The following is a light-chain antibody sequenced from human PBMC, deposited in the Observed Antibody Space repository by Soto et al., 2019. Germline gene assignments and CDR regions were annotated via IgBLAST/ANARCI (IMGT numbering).Light chain of an antibody. Sequence: QSALTQPASVSGSPGQSITISCTGTSSDVGSYNYVSWYQQYPDKAPKLMIYDVSNRPSGVSYRFSGSKSGNTASLTISGLQAEDVADYYCSSYTTSSTHVVFGGGTKLTVL. J-gene: IGLJ2*01. CDR3: SSYTTSSTHVV. CDR1: SSDVGSYNY. V-gene: IGLV2-14*01. CDR2: DVS.